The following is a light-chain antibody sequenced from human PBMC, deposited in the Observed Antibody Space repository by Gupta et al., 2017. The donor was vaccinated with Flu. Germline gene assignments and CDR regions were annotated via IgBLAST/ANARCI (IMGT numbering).Light chain of an antibody. CDR3: QVWERYSENIL. CDR2: DDD. Sequence: SFVPTQPPSVSVAPGQTARITCGGNNIGYESGQWYQQKPGQAPVLVVYDDDDRPSGIPERFSGYKSGNTATLAISRVEAGDEADYYCQVWERYSENILFGGGTKLTVL. J-gene: IGLJ2*01. V-gene: IGLV3-21*02. CDR1: NIGYES.